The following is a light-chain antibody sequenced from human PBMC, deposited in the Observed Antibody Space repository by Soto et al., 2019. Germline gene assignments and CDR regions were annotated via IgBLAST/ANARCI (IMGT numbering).Light chain of an antibody. CDR1: KLGDKY. Sequence: ELTQPPSVSVSPGQTASITCSGEKLGDKYARWYQQKPGQSPVLVIYQDNKRPSGIPERFSGSNSGNTATLTISGTHAMDEADYYCQAWDSTTAVFGTGTKLT. CDR3: QAWDSTTAV. V-gene: IGLV3-1*01. J-gene: IGLJ1*01. CDR2: QDN.